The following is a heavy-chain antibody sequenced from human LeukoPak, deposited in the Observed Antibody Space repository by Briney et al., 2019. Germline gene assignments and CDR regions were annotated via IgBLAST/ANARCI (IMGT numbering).Heavy chain of an antibody. CDR3: ARGTVLRFLEWLRVDYYYYGMDV. V-gene: IGHV4-59*01. CDR1: GGSISSYY. J-gene: IGHJ6*02. CDR2: IYYSGST. Sequence: PSETLSLTCTVSGGSISSYYWSWIRQPPGKGLEWIGYIYYSGSTNYNPSLKSRVTISVDTSKNQFSLKLSSVTAADTAVYYCARGTVLRFLEWLRVDYYYYGMDVWGQGTTVTVSS. D-gene: IGHD3-3*01.